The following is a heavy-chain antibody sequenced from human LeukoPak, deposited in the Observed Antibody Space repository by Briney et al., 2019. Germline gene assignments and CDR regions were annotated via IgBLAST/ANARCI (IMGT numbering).Heavy chain of an antibody. D-gene: IGHD4-17*01. CDR2: IYYSGST. V-gene: IGHV4-59*01. CDR1: GGSISSYY. CDR3: ARSPYGRTFDY. J-gene: IGHJ4*02. Sequence: PSETLSLTCTVSGGSISSYYWSWIRQPPGKGLEWIGYIYYSGSTNYNPSLKSRVTISVDTSKSQFSLKLSSVTAADTAVYYCARSPYGRTFDYWGQGTLVTVSS.